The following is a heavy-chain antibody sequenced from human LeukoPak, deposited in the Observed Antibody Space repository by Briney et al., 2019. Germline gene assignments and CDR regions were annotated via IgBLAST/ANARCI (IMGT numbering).Heavy chain of an antibody. CDR3: ARDEAQQLVFLVEELFDY. J-gene: IGHJ4*02. CDR1: GFTFSTYS. V-gene: IGHV3-21*01. D-gene: IGHD6-13*01. Sequence: GGSLRLSCAASGFTFSTYSMNWVRQAPGKGLEWVSSISSSSYIYYADSVKGRFTISRDNAKNSVYLQMNSLRAEDTAVYYCARDEAQQLVFLVEELFDYWGQGTLVTVSS. CDR2: ISSSSYI.